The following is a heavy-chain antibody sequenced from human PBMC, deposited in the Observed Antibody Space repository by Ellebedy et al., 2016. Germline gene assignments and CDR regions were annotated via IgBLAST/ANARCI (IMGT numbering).Heavy chain of an antibody. CDR2: IYYSGST. V-gene: IGHV4-61*01. CDR1: GGSISSSSYY. D-gene: IGHD3-10*01. J-gene: IGHJ2*01. Sequence: SETLSLTCTVSGGSISSSSYYWSWIRQPPGKGLEWIGYIYYSGSTNYNPSLKSRVTISVDTSKNQFPLKLSSVTAADTAVYYCAREPTEYYYGSGSRYFDLWGRGTLVTVSS. CDR3: AREPTEYYYGSGSRYFDL.